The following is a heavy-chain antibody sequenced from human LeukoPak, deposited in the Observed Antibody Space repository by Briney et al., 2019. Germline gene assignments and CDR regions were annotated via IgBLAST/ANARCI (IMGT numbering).Heavy chain of an antibody. J-gene: IGHJ5*02. D-gene: IGHD2-2*01. CDR3: ARGLAVYTGVVPDAMKGFDP. Sequence: PETLSLTCAAYGGSFSGYYWSWIRQPPGKGLEWIGEINHSGSTNYNPSLKSRVTISVDTSKDQFSLKLSSVTAADKPVYYCARGLAVYTGVVPDAMKGFDPGGQGTVVTVSS. V-gene: IGHV4-34*01. CDR1: GGSFSGYY. CDR2: INHSGST.